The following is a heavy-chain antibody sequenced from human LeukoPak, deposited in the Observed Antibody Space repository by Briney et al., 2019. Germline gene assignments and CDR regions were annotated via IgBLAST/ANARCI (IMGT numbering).Heavy chain of an antibody. D-gene: IGHD3-10*01. CDR3: ASAGYYYGSGSYYNGPFDY. V-gene: IGHV1-69*05. CDR1: GGTFSSYA. CDR2: IIPIFGTA. Sequence: GASVKVSCTASGGTFSSYAISWVRQAPGQGLEWMGRIIPIFGTANYAQKFQGRVTITTDESTSTAYMELSSLRSEDTAVYYCASAGYYYGSGSYYNGPFDYWGQGTLVTVSS. J-gene: IGHJ4*02.